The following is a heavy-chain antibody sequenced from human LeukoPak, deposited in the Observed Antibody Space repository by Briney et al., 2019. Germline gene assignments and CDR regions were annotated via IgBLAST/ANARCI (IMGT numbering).Heavy chain of an antibody. D-gene: IGHD2-21*02. CDR3: AKRDRPCSGDCSAPYYFDY. Sequence: GGPLRLSCAASGFSFSSYAMIWVRRAPGKGLKWFSSFSSSGANTYFADSVKGRFTIARDNSKNTLYLQMSSLRAEDTAVYYCAKRDRPCSGDCSAPYYFDYWGQGTLVTVSS. CDR1: GFSFSSYA. CDR2: FSSSGANT. V-gene: IGHV3-23*01. J-gene: IGHJ4*02.